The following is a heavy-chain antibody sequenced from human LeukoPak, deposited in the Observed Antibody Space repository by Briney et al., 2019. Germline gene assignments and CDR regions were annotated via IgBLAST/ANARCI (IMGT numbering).Heavy chain of an antibody. CDR1: GGSISSYY. J-gene: IGHJ6*02. CDR2: IYYSGST. CDR3: ARGGSYYYDSSGYYQGYYYYYGMDV. V-gene: IGHV4-59*01. Sequence: SETLSLTCTVSGGSISSYYWSWIRQPPGKGLEWIGYIYYSGSTNYNPSLKSRVTISVDTSKNQFSLKLSSVTAADTAVYYCARGGSYYYDSSGYYQGYYYYYGMDVWGQGTTVTVSS. D-gene: IGHD3-22*01.